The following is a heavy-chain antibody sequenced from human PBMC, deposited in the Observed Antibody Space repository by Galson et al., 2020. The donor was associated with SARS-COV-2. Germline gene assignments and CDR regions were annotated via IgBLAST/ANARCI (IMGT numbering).Heavy chain of an antibody. CDR1: GFTVSSNY. V-gene: IGHV3-66*01. Sequence: GESLKISCAASGFTVSSNYMSWVRQAPGKGLEWVSVIYSGGSTYYADSVKGRFTISRDNSKNTLYLQMNSLRAEDTAAYYCARDYRDIVWGQGTLVTVSS. CDR2: IYSGGST. CDR3: ARDYRDIV. J-gene: IGHJ4*02. D-gene: IGHD2-15*01.